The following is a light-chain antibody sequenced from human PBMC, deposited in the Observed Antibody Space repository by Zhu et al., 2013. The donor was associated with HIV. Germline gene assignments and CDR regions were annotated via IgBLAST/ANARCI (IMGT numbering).Light chain of an antibody. CDR3: TSHTSSSSWV. V-gene: IGLV2-14*01. J-gene: IGLJ3*02. CDR1: SSDVGGYNY. CDR2: EVS. Sequence: QSALTQPASVSGSPGQSITISCTGTSSDVGGYNYVSWFQQYPGKAPKLMIYEVSNRPSGVSNRFSGSKSGNTASLTISGLRAEDEADYYCTSHTSSSSWVFGGGTKLTVL.